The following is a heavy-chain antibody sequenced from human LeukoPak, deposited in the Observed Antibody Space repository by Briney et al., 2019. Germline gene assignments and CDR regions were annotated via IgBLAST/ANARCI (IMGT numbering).Heavy chain of an antibody. CDR3: ARGLRRAQPVLRH. D-gene: IGHD1-14*01. CDR2: INHSGST. CDR1: GGSFSGYY. Sequence: SETLSLTCAVYGGSFSGYYWSWIRQPPGKGLEWIGEINHSGSTNYNPSLKSRVTISVDTSKNQFSLKLSSVTAADTAVYYCARGLRRAQPVLRHWGQGTLVTVSS. V-gene: IGHV4-34*01. J-gene: IGHJ4*02.